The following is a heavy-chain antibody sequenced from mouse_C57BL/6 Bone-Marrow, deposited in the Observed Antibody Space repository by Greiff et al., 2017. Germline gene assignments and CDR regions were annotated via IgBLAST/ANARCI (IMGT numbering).Heavy chain of an antibody. CDR3: AREGTTVVGHWYFDV. D-gene: IGHD1-1*01. V-gene: IGHV1-55*01. J-gene: IGHJ1*03. CDR2: IYPGSGST. Sequence: QVQLQQPGAELVKPGASVKMSCKASGYTFTSYWITWVKPRPGQGLEWIGDIYPGSGSTNYNEKFKSKATLTVDTSASTAYMQLSSLTSEDSAVYYCAREGTTVVGHWYFDVGGTGTTVTVSS. CDR1: GYTFTSYW.